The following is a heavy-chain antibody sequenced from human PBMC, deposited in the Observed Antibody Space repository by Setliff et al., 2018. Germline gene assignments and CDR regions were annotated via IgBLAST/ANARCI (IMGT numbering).Heavy chain of an antibody. J-gene: IGHJ6*02. Sequence: PSETLSLTCTVSGGSISSGYYWGWIRQPPGKGLEWIGSIYHSGSTYCNPSLKSRVTISVDTSKNQFSLKLSSVTAADTAVYYCARFTGTTPYYYGMDVWGQGTTVTVSS. D-gene: IGHD1-7*01. CDR1: GGSISSGYY. CDR2: IYHSGST. V-gene: IGHV4-38-2*02. CDR3: ARFTGTTPYYYGMDV.